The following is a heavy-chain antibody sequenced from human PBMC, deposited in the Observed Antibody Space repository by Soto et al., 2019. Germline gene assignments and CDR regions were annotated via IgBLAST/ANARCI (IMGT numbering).Heavy chain of an antibody. CDR1: GGTFSSYT. D-gene: IGHD1-26*01. J-gene: IGHJ5*02. V-gene: IGHV1-69*02. Sequence: QVQLVQSGAEVKKPGSSVKVSCKASGGTFSSYTLSWVRQAPGQGPAWMGRIIPILGLANYAQKFQGTVTITADKATSTADMELSSLRSEDTAVYYCARVGIDDGWFDPWGQGTLVTVSS. CDR3: ARVGIDDGWFDP. CDR2: IIPILGLA.